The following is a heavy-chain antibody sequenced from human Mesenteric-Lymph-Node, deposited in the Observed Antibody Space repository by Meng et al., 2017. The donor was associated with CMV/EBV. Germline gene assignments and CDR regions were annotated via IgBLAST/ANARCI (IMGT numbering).Heavy chain of an antibody. J-gene: IGHJ1*01. CDR3: ATDLKLPTYH. Sequence: GGSLRLSCAASGFSFSTYSMHWVRQAPGRGLEWLAFESYDGSTQQYADSVKGRFTISRDNSVNTLYLQMDSLRPEDTAMYYCATDLKLPTYHWGQGTLVTVSS. V-gene: IGHV3-30-3*01. CDR2: ESYDGSTQ. D-gene: IGHD1-1*01. CDR1: GFSFSTYS.